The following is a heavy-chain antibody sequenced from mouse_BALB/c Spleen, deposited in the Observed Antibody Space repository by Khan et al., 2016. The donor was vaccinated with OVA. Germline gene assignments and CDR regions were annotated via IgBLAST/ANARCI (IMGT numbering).Heavy chain of an antibody. CDR2: IYPGDGDT. CDR3: ARRGDYDGWYFDV. J-gene: IGHJ1*01. Sequence: VQLQESGAELARPGASVKLSCKASGYTFTSYWMQWVKQRPGQGLEWIGAIYPGDGDTRYTQKFKGKATLTADNSSSTAYMQLSSLASEDAAVYYCARRGDYDGWYFDVWGAGTTVTVSS. V-gene: IGHV1-87*01. CDR1: GYTFTSYW. D-gene: IGHD2-4*01.